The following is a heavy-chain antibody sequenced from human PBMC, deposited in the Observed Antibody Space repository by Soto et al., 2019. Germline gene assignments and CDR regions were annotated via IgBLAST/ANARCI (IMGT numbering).Heavy chain of an antibody. CDR3: AKASGESYAGSRVFDF. D-gene: IGHD3-10*01. Sequence: GGSLRLSCAASGFTFSNYAMAWVRQAPGEGLEWVSVITNSGGDTLHADSVKGRFTIFRDNYKNTLFLDMDSLRAEDTAIYYCAKASGESYAGSRVFDFWGQGTRVTVSS. CDR1: GFTFSNYA. CDR2: ITNSGGDT. J-gene: IGHJ4*02. V-gene: IGHV3-23*01.